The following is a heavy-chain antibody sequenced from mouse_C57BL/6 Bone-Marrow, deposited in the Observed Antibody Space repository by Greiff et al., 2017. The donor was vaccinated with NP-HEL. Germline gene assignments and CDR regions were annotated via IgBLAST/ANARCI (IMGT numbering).Heavy chain of an antibody. D-gene: IGHD1-1*01. CDR1: GFSLTSYG. Sequence: VKLMESGPGLVAPSQSLSITCTVSGFSLTSYGVDWVRQSPGKGLEWLGVIWGVGSTNYNSALKSRLSISKDNSKSQVFLKMNSLQTDDTAMYYCARGSSLRPFAYWGQGTLVTVSA. CDR2: IWGVGST. V-gene: IGHV2-6*01. J-gene: IGHJ3*01. CDR3: ARGSSLRPFAY.